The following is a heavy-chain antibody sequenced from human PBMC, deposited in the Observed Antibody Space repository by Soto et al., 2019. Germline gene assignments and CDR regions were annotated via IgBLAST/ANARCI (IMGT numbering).Heavy chain of an antibody. V-gene: IGHV3-33*01. CDR1: GFTFSSYG. D-gene: IGHD3-10*01. J-gene: IGHJ4*02. CDR2: IWYDGSNK. CDR3: ARGAPYYGSGRSLVYFDY. Sequence: SLRLSCAASGFTFSSYGMHWVRQAPGKGLEWVAVIWYDGSNKYYADSVKGRFTISRDNSKNTLYLQMNSLRAEDTAVYYCARGAPYYGSGRSLVYFDYWGQGTLVTVSS.